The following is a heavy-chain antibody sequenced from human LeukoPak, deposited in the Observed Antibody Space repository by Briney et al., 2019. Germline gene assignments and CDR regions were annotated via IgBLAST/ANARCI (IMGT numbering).Heavy chain of an antibody. J-gene: IGHJ4*02. CDR1: GYTFTNYG. Sequence: ASVKVSCKASGYTFTNYGISWVRQAPGQGLEWMGWISGYDGNTNYAQTLQGRVAMTTDTSTGTAYMEVRSLRSDDTAVYYCARGGRRSGYTEFDYWGQGTLVTVSS. CDR2: ISGYDGNT. V-gene: IGHV1-18*01. D-gene: IGHD3-16*02. CDR3: ARGGRRSGYTEFDY.